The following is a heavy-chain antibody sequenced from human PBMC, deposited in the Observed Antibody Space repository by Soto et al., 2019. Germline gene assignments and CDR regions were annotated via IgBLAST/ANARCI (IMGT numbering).Heavy chain of an antibody. D-gene: IGHD1-1*01. J-gene: IGHJ6*03. V-gene: IGHV1-18*01. CDR2: ISPANGRT. CDR3: ARLPADSRRNSGASDGTLYYFLYMDV. Sequence: QAQLLQSGGEVRQPGASVTVSCKASGYSFTSYGIVWVRKAPGQGFEWMGWISPANGRTDYGLNFPGALTMTTDMSTDTAYVQLMSLRPDDTATYFCARLPADSRRNSGASDGTLYYFLYMDVWGGGTTINVS. CDR1: GYSFTSYG.